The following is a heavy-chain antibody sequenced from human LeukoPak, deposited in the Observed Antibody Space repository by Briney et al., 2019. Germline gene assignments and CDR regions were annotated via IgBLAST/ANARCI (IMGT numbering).Heavy chain of an antibody. CDR2: ISGSGDSA. J-gene: IGHJ4*02. CDR3: AKPEYYSRWYSGLDY. CDR1: GFTFSSYA. Sequence: GGSLRLSCAASGFTFSSYAMSWVRQAPGKGLEWVSAISGSGDSAYYADSVKGRFTISRDNSKNTLYLQMNSLRAEDTAVYYCAKPEYYSRWYSGLDYWGQGTLVTVSS. D-gene: IGHD2-15*01. V-gene: IGHV3-23*01.